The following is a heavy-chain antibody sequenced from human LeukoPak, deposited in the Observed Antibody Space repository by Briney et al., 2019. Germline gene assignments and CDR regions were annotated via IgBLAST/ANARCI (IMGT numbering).Heavy chain of an antibody. J-gene: IGHJ4*02. CDR1: GFTFSSYW. CDR2: INKDGSER. Sequence: GGSLRLSCAASGFTFSSYWMTWARQVPGKGLEWVANINKDGSERNYADSLKGRFTISRDNAMSSLFLQMDSLRAEDTGVYYCARDQNGYCNHGSCCGSDYWGQGTLVAVSS. CDR3: ARDQNGYCNHGSCCGSDY. D-gene: IGHD2-15*01. V-gene: IGHV3-7*01.